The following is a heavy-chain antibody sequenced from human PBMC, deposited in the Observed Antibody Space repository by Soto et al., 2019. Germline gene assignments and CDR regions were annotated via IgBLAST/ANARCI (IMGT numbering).Heavy chain of an antibody. J-gene: IGHJ4*02. Sequence: QVLLQESGPGLVKPSGTLSLACAVSGVSINNNNWWNWVRQTPGKGLEWIGEIYPDGSSHYAPSLRSRVTMSVDRSKNQFFLRLTSVTAADTAVYYCARSYSSKWYYFDYWGQGILVTVSS. CDR3: ARSYSSKWYYFDY. D-gene: IGHD6-13*01. V-gene: IGHV4-4*02. CDR1: GVSINNNNW. CDR2: IYPDGSS.